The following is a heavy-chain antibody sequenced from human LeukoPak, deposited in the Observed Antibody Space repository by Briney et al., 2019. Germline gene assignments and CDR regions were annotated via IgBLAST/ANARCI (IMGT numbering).Heavy chain of an antibody. V-gene: IGHV4-34*01. D-gene: IGHD3-3*01. Sequence: TLSLTCAVYGGSFSGYYWSWIRQPPGKGLEWIGEINHSGSTNYNPSLKSRVTISVDTCKNQFSLKLSSVTAADTAVYYCARGPRITIFGVVQIEGKGAFDIWGQGTMVTVSS. CDR1: GGSFSGYY. CDR2: INHSGST. J-gene: IGHJ3*02. CDR3: ARGPRITIFGVVQIEGKGAFDI.